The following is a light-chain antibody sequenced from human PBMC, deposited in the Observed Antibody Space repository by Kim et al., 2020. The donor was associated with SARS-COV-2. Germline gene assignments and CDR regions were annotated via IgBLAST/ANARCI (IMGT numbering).Light chain of an antibody. CDR3: QTWDGGTAVV. CDR2: RDI. CDR1: ALGDRY. Sequence: SYELTQPPSVSVSPGQTAIITCSGDALGDRYTFWFQQKPGHPPVLVIYRDIKRTSGIPERFSGSNSGNTATLTISGTQAMDEAEYYCQTWDGGTAVVFGGGTQLTVL. V-gene: IGLV3-1*01. J-gene: IGLJ3*02.